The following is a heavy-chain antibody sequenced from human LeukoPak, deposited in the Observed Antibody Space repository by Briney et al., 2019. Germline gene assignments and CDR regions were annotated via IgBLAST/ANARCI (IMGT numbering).Heavy chain of an antibody. Sequence: SETLSLTCVVSGGSISSRGYYWSWIRQPPGKGLEWIGEINHSGSTNYNPSLKSRVTMSVDTSKNQFSLKLSSVTAADMAVYYCARSNYVWGSYRPRQSDAFDIWGQGTMVTVSS. CDR1: GGSISSRGYY. CDR3: ARSNYVWGSYRPRQSDAFDI. CDR2: INHSGST. D-gene: IGHD3-16*02. V-gene: IGHV4-34*01. J-gene: IGHJ3*02.